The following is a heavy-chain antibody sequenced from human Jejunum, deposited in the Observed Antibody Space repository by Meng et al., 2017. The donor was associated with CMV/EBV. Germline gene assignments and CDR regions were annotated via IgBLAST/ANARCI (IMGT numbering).Heavy chain of an antibody. V-gene: IGHV1-8*01. J-gene: IGHJ5*02. CDR2: MNPNSGNT. CDR1: GYTFTSYD. CDR3: ARGYPHIAATGNIRYNWFDP. Sequence: QVWLGEVGAEVKKPGASVKVARKASGYTFTSYDIHWVRQATGQGLEWMGWMNPNSGNTGYAQKFQGRVTMTRNTSISTAYMELSSLRSEDTAVYYCARGYPHIAATGNIRYNWFDPWGQGTLVTVSS. D-gene: IGHD2-15*01.